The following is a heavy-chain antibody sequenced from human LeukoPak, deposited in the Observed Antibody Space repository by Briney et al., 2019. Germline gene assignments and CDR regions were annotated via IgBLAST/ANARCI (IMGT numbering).Heavy chain of an antibody. V-gene: IGHV3-30*04. Sequence: QPGGSLRLSCAASGFTFSSYPMHWVRQAPGKGLEWVAVISYDGSNKYYADSVKGRFTISRDNSKNTLYLQMNSLRAEDTAVYYCAKDLVRGSSGWYNLYGYWGQGTLVTVSS. CDR2: ISYDGSNK. J-gene: IGHJ4*02. CDR1: GFTFSSYP. CDR3: AKDLVRGSSGWYNLYGY. D-gene: IGHD6-19*01.